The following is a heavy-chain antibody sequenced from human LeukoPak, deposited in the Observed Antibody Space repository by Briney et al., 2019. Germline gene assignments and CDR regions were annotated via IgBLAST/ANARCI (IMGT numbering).Heavy chain of an antibody. D-gene: IGHD6-13*01. Sequence: GGSLRLSCAASGLTFSSYSMNWVRQAPGKGLEWVSSISSSSSYIYYADSVKGRFTISRDNAKNSLYLQMNSLRAEDTAVYYCARAFGIAAARLDYWGQGTLVTVSS. CDR1: GLTFSSYS. CDR3: ARAFGIAAARLDY. CDR2: ISSSSSYI. V-gene: IGHV3-21*01. J-gene: IGHJ4*02.